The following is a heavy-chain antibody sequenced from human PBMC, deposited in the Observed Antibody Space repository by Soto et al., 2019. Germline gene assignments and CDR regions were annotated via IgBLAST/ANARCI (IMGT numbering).Heavy chain of an antibody. CDR1: GGSFSGYY. D-gene: IGHD2-8*01. CDR3: ARGRFDCTNGVCYTWYFDY. V-gene: IGHV4-34*01. Sequence: PSDILSLTCAVYGGSFSGYYWSWIRQPPGKGLEWIGEINHSGSTNYNPSLKSRVTISVDTSKNQFSLKLSSVTAADTAVYYCARGRFDCTNGVCYTWYFDYWGQGTLVTVSS. J-gene: IGHJ4*02. CDR2: INHSGST.